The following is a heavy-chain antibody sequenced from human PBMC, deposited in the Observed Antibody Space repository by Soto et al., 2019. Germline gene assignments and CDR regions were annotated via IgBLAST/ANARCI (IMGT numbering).Heavy chain of an antibody. CDR3: ARPVYDILTGDYNWFDP. Sequence: PSETLSLTCTVSVGSSSSSSYYWGWIRQPPGKGLEWIGSIYYSGSTYYNPSLKSRVTISVDTSKNQFSLKLSSVTAADTAVYYCARPVYDILTGDYNWFDPWGQGTLFTVSS. CDR2: IYYSGST. D-gene: IGHD3-9*01. J-gene: IGHJ5*02. V-gene: IGHV4-39*01. CDR1: VGSSSSSSYY.